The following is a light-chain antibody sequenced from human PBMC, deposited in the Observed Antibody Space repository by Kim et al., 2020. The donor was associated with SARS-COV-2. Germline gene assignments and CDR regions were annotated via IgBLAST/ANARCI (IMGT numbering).Light chain of an antibody. CDR1: QSSSIY. Sequence: SASVGDRVTITCRACQSSSIYLYWYQQTPEKAPKPVIYAASSLQSGVPSRCRGSGSGTDFTHTNSSLQPEDFAFYYCKQSYSTPYTFGQGTKLEI. J-gene: IGKJ2*01. V-gene: IGKV1-39*01. CDR2: AAS. CDR3: KQSYSTPYT.